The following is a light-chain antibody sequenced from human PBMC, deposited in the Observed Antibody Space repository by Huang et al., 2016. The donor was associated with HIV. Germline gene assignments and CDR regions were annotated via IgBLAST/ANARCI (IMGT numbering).Light chain of an antibody. V-gene: IGKV2-28*01. CDR1: QSLLRSNGYNY. Sequence: DIVMTQSPLSLSVTPGEPASISCSSSQSLLRSNGYNYLDWYLQRPGQSPQLLIYFGSNRASGVPDRFSGSGAGTDFTLKISRVEAEDVGVYYCMQALQTPRTFGQGTKVEIK. J-gene: IGKJ1*01. CDR3: MQALQTPRT. CDR2: FGS.